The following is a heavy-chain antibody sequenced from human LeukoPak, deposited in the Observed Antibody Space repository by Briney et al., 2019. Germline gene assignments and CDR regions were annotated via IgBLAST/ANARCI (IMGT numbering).Heavy chain of an antibody. V-gene: IGHV4-4*07. D-gene: IGHD3-16*01. CDR2: IYTSGST. CDR1: GGSISSYY. Sequence: SETLTLTCTVSGGSISSYYWSWIRQPAGKGLEWIGRIYTSGSTNYNPSLKSRVTISVDTSKNQFSLKLSSVTAADTAVYYCARGPRFYDYVWGRAIDYWGQGTLVTVSS. CDR3: ARGPRFYDYVWGRAIDY. J-gene: IGHJ4*02.